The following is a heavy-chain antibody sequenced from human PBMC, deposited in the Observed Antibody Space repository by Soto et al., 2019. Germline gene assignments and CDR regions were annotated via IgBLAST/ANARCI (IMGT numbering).Heavy chain of an antibody. CDR1: GGTFSSYA. J-gene: IGHJ6*02. V-gene: IGHV1-69*13. Sequence: SVKVSCKASGGTFSSYAISWVRQAPGQGLEWMGGIIPIFGTANYAQKFQGRVTITADESTSSAYMELSSLRSEDTAVYYCARDPPLGAGTPGGYGMDVWGQGTTVTVSS. D-gene: IGHD1-1*01. CDR2: IIPIFGTA. CDR3: ARDPPLGAGTPGGYGMDV.